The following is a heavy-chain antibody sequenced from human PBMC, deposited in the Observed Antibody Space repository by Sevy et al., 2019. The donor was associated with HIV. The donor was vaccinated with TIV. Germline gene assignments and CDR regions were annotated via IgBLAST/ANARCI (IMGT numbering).Heavy chain of an antibody. V-gene: IGHV3-48*03. J-gene: IGHJ6*02. CDR3: ARADSSSSEDRFYYYGLDV. CDR1: GFTFSSYE. CDR2: IRASGLTI. D-gene: IGHD6-6*01. Sequence: GGSLRLSCAASGFTFSSYEMNWVRQAPGKGLEWVSYIRASGLTIDYADSVKGRFTNSRDNAKNSLHLPMHSLSAEDTAVYFCARADSSSSEDRFYYYGLDVWGQGTTVTVSS.